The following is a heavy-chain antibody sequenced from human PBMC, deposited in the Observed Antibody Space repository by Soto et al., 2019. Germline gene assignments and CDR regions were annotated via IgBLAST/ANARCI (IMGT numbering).Heavy chain of an antibody. CDR3: ARSSDFDP. CDR2: XXXXGXX. V-gene: IGHV3-13*01. CDR1: GFTFSSYD. J-gene: IGHJ5*02. Sequence: PGGSPRLSCAASGFTFSSYDMHWVRQATGKGLEXXSXXXXXGXXXYPGSVKGRFTISRENAKNSLYLQMNRLRAGDTAVYYCARSSDFDPWGQGTLVTVSS.